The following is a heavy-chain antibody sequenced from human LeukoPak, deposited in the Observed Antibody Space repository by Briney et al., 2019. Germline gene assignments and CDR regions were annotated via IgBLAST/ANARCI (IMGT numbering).Heavy chain of an antibody. D-gene: IGHD4-17*01. J-gene: IGHJ4*02. Sequence: PSETLSLTCTVSGGSISSSNYYWGWIRQPPGKELEWIGSIYYSGSTYYNPSLKSRVTISVDTSKNQFSLKVTSVTGADTAVYYCVRHSSMTTVTFDYWGRGTLVTVSS. CDR2: IYYSGST. V-gene: IGHV4-39*01. CDR1: GGSISSSNYY. CDR3: VRHSSMTTVTFDY.